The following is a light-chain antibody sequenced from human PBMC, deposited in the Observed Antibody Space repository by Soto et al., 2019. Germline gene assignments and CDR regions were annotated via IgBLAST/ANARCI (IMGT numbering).Light chain of an antibody. CDR3: HQYGTSPLYA. Sequence: IVLTQSPGQLSLSPGETATLACRARQSVSRTEFAWYQQRPGQAHRLLIYHSSTRATGISDRFSGGGSGTDFSLPISRLEAEDSAVYFCHQYGTSPLYAFGQGTKVEI. V-gene: IGKV3-20*01. CDR1: QSVSRTE. J-gene: IGKJ2*01. CDR2: HSS.